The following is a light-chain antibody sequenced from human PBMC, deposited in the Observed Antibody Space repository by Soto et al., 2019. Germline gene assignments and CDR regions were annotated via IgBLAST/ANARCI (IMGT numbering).Light chain of an antibody. J-gene: IGKJ2*01. Sequence: DIQMTQSPSTLSASVGDRVTITCRASQSISNWLAWYQQKPGKAPKVLIYKASSLQSGVPSRFSGSGSGTEFTLTISSVQPDDFATYCCQQYNSYPYTFGQGTKLEIK. CDR2: KAS. CDR3: QQYNSYPYT. V-gene: IGKV1-5*03. CDR1: QSISNW.